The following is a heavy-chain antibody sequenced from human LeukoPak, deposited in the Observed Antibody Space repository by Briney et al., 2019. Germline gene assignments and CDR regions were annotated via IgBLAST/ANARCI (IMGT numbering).Heavy chain of an antibody. CDR1: GFTFSSYA. CDR3: ARDSSGYAEFDS. CDR2: ISGSGGGT. J-gene: IGHJ4*02. V-gene: IGHV3-23*01. D-gene: IGHD3-22*01. Sequence: GSLRLSCAASGFTFSSYAMTGVRQAPGKGLEWVSAISGSGGGTYYADSVKGRFTISRDNSKSTVYLQMNSLRAEDTAIYYCARDSSGYAEFDSWGQGALVTVSS.